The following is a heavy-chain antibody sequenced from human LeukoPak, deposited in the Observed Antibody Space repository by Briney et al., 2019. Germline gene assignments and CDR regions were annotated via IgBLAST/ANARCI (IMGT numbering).Heavy chain of an antibody. D-gene: IGHD2-2*01. Sequence: SVKVSCKASGGTFSSYAISWVRQAPGQGLEWMGGIIPIFGTANYAQKFQGRVTITADESTSTAYMELSSLGSEDTAVYYCARERLCSSTSCYGPPNYYYGMDVWGQGTTVTVSS. CDR2: IIPIFGTA. CDR3: ARERLCSSTSCYGPPNYYYGMDV. CDR1: GGTFSSYA. V-gene: IGHV1-69*01. J-gene: IGHJ6*02.